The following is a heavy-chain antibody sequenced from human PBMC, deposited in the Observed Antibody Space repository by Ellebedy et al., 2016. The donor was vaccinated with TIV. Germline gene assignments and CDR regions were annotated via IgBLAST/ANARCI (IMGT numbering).Heavy chain of an antibody. CDR2: INPNNGDT. V-gene: IGHV1-2*04. D-gene: IGHD1-26*01. Sequence: AASVKVSCKASGYTFSAYYMHWVRQAPGQDLEWMGWINPNNGDTNCAQKFQGWVTLTRDTSISTAYMDLNRLTSEETAVYYCARGPRIVGATTGNWFESWGQGTLVTVSS. CDR3: ARGPRIVGATTGNWFES. CDR1: GYTFSAYY. J-gene: IGHJ5*01.